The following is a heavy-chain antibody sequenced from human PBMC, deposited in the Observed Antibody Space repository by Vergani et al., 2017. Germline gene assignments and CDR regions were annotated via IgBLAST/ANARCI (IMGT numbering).Heavy chain of an antibody. CDR2: IYYSGST. Sequence: QMQLQESGPGLVKPSETLSLTCTVSGGSISSYYWSWIRQPPGKGLEWIGYIYYSGSTNYNPSLKSRVTISVDTSKNQFSLKLSSVTAADTAVYYCARSEYYDFWSGNRYWGQGTLVTVSS. CDR3: ARSEYYDFWSGNRY. D-gene: IGHD3-3*01. J-gene: IGHJ4*02. V-gene: IGHV4-59*01. CDR1: GGSISSYY.